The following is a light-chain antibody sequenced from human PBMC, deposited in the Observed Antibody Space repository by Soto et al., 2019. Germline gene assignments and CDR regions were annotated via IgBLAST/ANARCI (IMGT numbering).Light chain of an antibody. CDR2: AAS. V-gene: IGKV1-39*01. J-gene: IGKJ5*01. CDR1: QSINRY. CDR3: QQSYNTSPIT. Sequence: DVQMTQSPSSLSASVGHRVTITCRASQSINRYLNWYQQKPGKAPKLLIYAASSLQSGVPSRFSGSGSGTDFTLTISSLQPEDFATYYCQQSYNTSPITFGQGTRLEIK.